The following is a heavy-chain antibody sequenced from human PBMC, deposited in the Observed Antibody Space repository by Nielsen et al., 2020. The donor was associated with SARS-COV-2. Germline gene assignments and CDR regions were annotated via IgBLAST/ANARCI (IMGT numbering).Heavy chain of an antibody. Sequence: WIRQPPGKGLEWVAVISYGGSNKYYADSVEGRFTISRDNSKNTLYLQMNSLRAEDTAVYYCAKERTDYYYYGMDVWGQGTTVTVSS. D-gene: IGHD3/OR15-3a*01. V-gene: IGHV3-30*18. J-gene: IGHJ6*02. CDR3: AKERTDYYYYGMDV. CDR2: ISYGGSNK.